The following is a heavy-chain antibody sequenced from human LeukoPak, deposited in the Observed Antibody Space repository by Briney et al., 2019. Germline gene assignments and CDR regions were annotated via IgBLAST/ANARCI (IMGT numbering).Heavy chain of an antibody. J-gene: IGHJ6*01. D-gene: IGHD1-7*01. V-gene: IGHV3-7*01. CDR3: GRHMKLELRASSSYCYGMDA. CDR2: IKQDGREN. Sequence: PGRSLRLSCAASGFTFSNYWMTWVRQAPGKGLDWVANIKQDGRENYYVDSVKARFTISRDNAKNSMYLQMNSLRAEDAAVYYCGRHMKLELRASSSYCYGMDAWGRGTTVTVSS. CDR1: GFTFSNYW.